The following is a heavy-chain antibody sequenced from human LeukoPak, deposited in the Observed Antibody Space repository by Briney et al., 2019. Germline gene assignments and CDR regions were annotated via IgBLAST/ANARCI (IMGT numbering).Heavy chain of an antibody. CDR2: INTDGSST. CDR3: ARDLDGYRSGNGA. V-gene: IGHV3-74*01. CDR1: GFNFNNAW. D-gene: IGHD5-12*01. Sequence: PGGSLRLSCAASGFNFNNAWMSWVRQAPGKGLVRVSRINTDGSSTDYADSVKGRFTISRDNAKNTLYLQMNSLRAEDTAVYYCARDLDGYRSGNGAWGQGTLVTVSS. J-gene: IGHJ5*02.